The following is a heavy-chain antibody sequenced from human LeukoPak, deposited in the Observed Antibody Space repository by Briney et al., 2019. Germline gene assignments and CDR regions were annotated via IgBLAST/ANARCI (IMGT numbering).Heavy chain of an antibody. CDR1: GGSFSGYY. V-gene: IGHV4-34*01. CDR3: ARQRGASIAARSHYYMDV. CDR2: INHSGST. D-gene: IGHD6-6*01. Sequence: SETPSLTCAVYGGSFSGYYWSWIRQPPGKGLEWIGEINHSGSTNYNPSLKSRVTISVDTSKNQFSLKLSSVTAADTAVYYCARQRGASIAARSHYYMDVWGKGTTVTVSS. J-gene: IGHJ6*03.